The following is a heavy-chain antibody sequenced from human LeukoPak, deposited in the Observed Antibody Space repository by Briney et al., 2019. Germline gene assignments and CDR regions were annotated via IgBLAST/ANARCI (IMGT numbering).Heavy chain of an antibody. CDR3: AANIVVVVAATRQGY. Sequence: GGSLRLSCAASGLPSSSLAMSWVRQAPGEGLEWDSSISGSGGSTYYADTVKGRFTISRDNSKNTLYLQMSSLRAEDTAVYYCAANIVVVVAATRQGYWGQGTLVTVSS. CDR1: GLPSSSLA. D-gene: IGHD2-15*01. J-gene: IGHJ4*02. V-gene: IGHV3-23*01. CDR2: ISGSGGST.